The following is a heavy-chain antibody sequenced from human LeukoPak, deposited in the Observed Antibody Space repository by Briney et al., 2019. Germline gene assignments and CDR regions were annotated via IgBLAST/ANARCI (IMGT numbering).Heavy chain of an antibody. CDR3: ARFHDFRSAYDY. D-gene: IGHD3-3*01. CDR2: IHQYGGEK. CDR1: GFTFRSHW. J-gene: IGHJ4*02. V-gene: IGHV3-7*01. Sequence: GGSLRLSCEASGFTFRSHWMSWVRQAPGKGLEWVANIHQYGGEKYYVDSVRGRFSISRDDAKNSLYLEMNSLRAEDTAVYYCARFHDFRSAYDYWGQGTLVTVSS.